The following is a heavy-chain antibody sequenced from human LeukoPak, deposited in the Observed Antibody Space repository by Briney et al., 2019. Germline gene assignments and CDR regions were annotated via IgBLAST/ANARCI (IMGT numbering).Heavy chain of an antibody. D-gene: IGHD7-27*01. J-gene: IGHJ4*02. CDR2: MSPNSGDI. CDR1: GYTFTTHD. Sequence: ASVKVSCRASGYTFTTHDINWVRQATGQGFEWMGWMSPNSGDIGYAQKFQGRVTMTSDSSISTAFMELSSLRSEDTAIYYCVRTPPNWGFDYWGQGTLVTVSS. CDR3: VRTPPNWGFDY. V-gene: IGHV1-8*01.